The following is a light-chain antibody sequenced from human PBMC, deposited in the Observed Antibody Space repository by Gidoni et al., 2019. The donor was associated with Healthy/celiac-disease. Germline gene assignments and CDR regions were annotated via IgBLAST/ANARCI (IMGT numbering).Light chain of an antibody. Sequence: VLTHPLATLPLSPGESATPSCRASQSVSSSLAWYQQKPGQAPRLLSYDASNRATGIPARFSGRGSGTDFTLTISSLEPEDFAVYYCQQRSNWPPLYTFGQGTKLEIK. CDR2: DAS. CDR3: QQRSNWPPLYT. V-gene: IGKV3-11*01. CDR1: QSVSSS. J-gene: IGKJ2*01.